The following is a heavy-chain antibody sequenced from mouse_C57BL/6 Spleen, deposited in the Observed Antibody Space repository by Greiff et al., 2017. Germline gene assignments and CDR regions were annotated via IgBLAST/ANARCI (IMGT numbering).Heavy chain of an antibody. CDR1: GFTFSSYA. CDR2: ISSGGDYI. CDR3: TRDDGYYPYFDY. V-gene: IGHV5-9-1*02. D-gene: IGHD2-3*01. Sequence: EVQVVESGEGLVKPGGSLKLSCAASGFTFSSYAMSWVRQTPEKRLEWVAYISSGGDYIYYADIVKGRFTISRDNARNTLYLQMSSLKSEDTAMYYCTRDDGYYPYFDYWGQGTTLTVSS. J-gene: IGHJ2*01.